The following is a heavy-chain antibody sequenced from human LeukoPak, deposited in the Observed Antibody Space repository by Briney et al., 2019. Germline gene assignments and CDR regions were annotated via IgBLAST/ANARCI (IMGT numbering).Heavy chain of an antibody. Sequence: SETLSLTCTVSGGSISSGGYYWSWIRQYPGKGLEWIGSIYYSGSTYYNPSLKSRLTISVDTSNHQFSLNLSSVTAADTAVYYCAKVLRGTGNWFDPWGQGTLVTVSS. V-gene: IGHV4-31*03. D-gene: IGHD3-16*01. J-gene: IGHJ5*02. CDR2: IYYSGST. CDR1: GGSISSGGYY. CDR3: AKVLRGTGNWFDP.